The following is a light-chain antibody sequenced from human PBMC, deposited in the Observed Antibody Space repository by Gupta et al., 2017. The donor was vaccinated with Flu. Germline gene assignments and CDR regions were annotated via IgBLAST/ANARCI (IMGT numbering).Light chain of an antibody. CDR2: GVS. CDR3: QQDSSWRHS. CDR1: QSVRNH. V-gene: IGKV3-15*01. J-gene: IGKJ4*01. Sequence: VMTQSPATLSVSPGERATLSCRASQSVRNHYLGWSQHNPGQAPRLLIEGVSTRDTAVPARHSDQRSGTEFSLCMSSMQSKDLTVYCCQQDSSWRHSFSGGSNMRIK.